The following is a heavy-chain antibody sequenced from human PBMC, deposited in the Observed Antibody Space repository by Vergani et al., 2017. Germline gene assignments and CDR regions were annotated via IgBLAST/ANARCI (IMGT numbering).Heavy chain of an antibody. CDR1: GFIFSKNA. J-gene: IGHJ6*03. V-gene: IGHV3-23*01. Sequence: DVQLLESGGGLVQPGGSLSLSCAASGFIFSKNAMTWVRQTPGKGLEWVSVISPSGSRTYYADSVKVRFTMSRDNSKNTLYLQMNGLRAEDTAVYYCARGAGYCSSTSCPPTLKNYYYYMDVWGKGTTVTVSS. CDR2: ISPSGSRT. CDR3: ARGAGYCSSTSCPPTLKNYYYYMDV. D-gene: IGHD2-2*01.